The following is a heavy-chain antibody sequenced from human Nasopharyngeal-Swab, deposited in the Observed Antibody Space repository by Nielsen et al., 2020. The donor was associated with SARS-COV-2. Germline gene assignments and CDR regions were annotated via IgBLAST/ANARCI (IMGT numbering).Heavy chain of an antibody. Sequence: GESLKISCKGSGYSVSNYWIAWVRQMPGKGLEWMGIIYPGDSDTRYSPSFQGQVTISADKSISTVYLQWSSLKASDTAMYYCAKTYYYGSGRTIWFDPWGQGTFVTVSS. CDR2: IYPGDSDT. V-gene: IGHV5-51*01. J-gene: IGHJ5*02. D-gene: IGHD3-10*01. CDR3: AKTYYYGSGRTIWFDP. CDR1: GYSVSNYW.